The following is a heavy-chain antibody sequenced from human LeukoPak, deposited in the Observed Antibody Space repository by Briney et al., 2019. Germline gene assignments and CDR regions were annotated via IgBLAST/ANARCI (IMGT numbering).Heavy chain of an antibody. D-gene: IGHD2-15*01. CDR2: MNPNSGNT. CDR3: ARVFRTEWWLYYYYYGMDV. V-gene: IGHV1-8*01. Sequence: WASVKVSCKASGYTFTSYDINWVRQATGQGLEWMGWMNPNSGNTGYAQKFQGRVTMTRNTSISTAYMELSSLRSEDTAVYYCARVFRTEWWLYYYYYGMDVWGQGTTVTVSS. J-gene: IGHJ6*02. CDR1: GYTFTSYD.